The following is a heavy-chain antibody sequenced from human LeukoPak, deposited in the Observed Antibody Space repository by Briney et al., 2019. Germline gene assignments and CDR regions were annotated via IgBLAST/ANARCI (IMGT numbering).Heavy chain of an antibody. Sequence: GGSLRLSCAASGFAFDSFAMSWVRQAPGQGLAWVSSIGDSGSHTYYADSVKGRFTISRDNSKNTMYLQMDSLRAEDTAVYYCATFVEEFDYWGQGTLVTVSS. J-gene: IGHJ4*02. CDR2: IGDSGSHT. CDR3: ATFVEEFDY. D-gene: IGHD3-16*01. V-gene: IGHV3-23*01. CDR1: GFAFDSFA.